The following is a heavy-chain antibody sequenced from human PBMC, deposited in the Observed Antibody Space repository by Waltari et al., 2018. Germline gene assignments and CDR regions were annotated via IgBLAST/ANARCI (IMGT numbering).Heavy chain of an antibody. CDR1: GGFFSGYF. D-gene: IGHD3-10*01. CDR2: INRDGTA. CDR3: ARVGDYHGSGRFGLDV. J-gene: IGHJ6*02. Sequence: QAQLHQWGAGLLKPSETLSLTCAVSGGFFSGYFWSWIRQSPGKGLEWIGEINRDGTANYNPSLKSRVGMSVDTIKSQISLSLSSVTAADAAVYYCARVGDYHGSGRFGLDVWGRGTRVTVSS. V-gene: IGHV4-34*01.